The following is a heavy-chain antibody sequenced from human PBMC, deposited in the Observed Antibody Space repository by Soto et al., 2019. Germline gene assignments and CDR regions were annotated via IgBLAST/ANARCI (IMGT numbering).Heavy chain of an antibody. D-gene: IGHD6-6*01. CDR1: GGTFSSYA. CDR2: IIPIFGTA. J-gene: IGHJ6*02. CDR3: ASFRSSSRYYYYGMDV. Sequence: QVQLVQSGAEVKKPGSSVKVSCTASGGTFSSYAISWVRQAPGQGLEWMGGIIPIFGTANYAQKFQGRVTITADKSTSTAYMELSSLRSEDTAVYYCASFRSSSRYYYYGMDVWGQGTTVTVSS. V-gene: IGHV1-69*06.